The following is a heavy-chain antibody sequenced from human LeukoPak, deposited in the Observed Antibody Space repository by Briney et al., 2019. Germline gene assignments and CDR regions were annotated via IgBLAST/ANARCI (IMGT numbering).Heavy chain of an antibody. CDR1: GFTFTSYA. CDR2: ISYDGSNK. D-gene: IGHD4-17*01. V-gene: IGHV3-30*04. CDR3: ARSLKGGHLTTVTGVDY. J-gene: IGHJ4*02. Sequence: GGSLRLSCAASGFTFTSYAMHWVRQAPGKGLEWVAVISYDGSNKYYADSVKGRFTISRDNSKNTLYLQMNSLRAEDTAVYYCARSLKGGHLTTVTGVDYWGQGTLVTVSS.